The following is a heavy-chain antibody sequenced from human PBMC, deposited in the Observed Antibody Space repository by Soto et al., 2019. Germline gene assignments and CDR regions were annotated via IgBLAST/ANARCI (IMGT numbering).Heavy chain of an antibody. V-gene: IGHV1-69*02. CDR1: GGTFRNYP. CDR3: ARGPLVVLNYFES. CDR2: IFPLTDIP. J-gene: IGHJ4*02. Sequence: QVQLVQSGTEVKKPGSSVKVSCKASGGTFRNYPINWVRQAPGQGLEWMGSIFPLTDIPDYAQNFQARLTITADKSTSTGYMELSSLTSDDTAMYFCARGPLVVLNYFESWGQGTLVPVSS.